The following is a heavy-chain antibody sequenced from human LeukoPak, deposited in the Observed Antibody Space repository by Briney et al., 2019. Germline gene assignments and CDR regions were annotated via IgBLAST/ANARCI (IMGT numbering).Heavy chain of an antibody. CDR1: GFTFSSYA. CDR2: ISGSGGST. D-gene: IGHD3-22*01. V-gene: IGHV3-23*01. CDR3: ARTASYYYDSRGYYL. J-gene: IGHJ5*02. Sequence: GGSLRLSCAASGFTFSSYAMSWVRQAPGKGLEWVSAISGSGGSTYYADSAKGRFTISRDNSKNTLYLQMNSLRAEDTAVFYCARTASYYYDSRGYYLWGQGTLVTVSS.